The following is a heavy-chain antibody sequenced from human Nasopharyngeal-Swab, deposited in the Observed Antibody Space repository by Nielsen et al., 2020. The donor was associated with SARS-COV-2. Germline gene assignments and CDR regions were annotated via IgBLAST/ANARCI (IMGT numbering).Heavy chain of an antibody. CDR3: ARGYGSYPYYYGMDV. D-gene: IGHD1-26*01. Sequence: GESLKISCAASGFTFSSYWMRWVRQAPGKGLVWVSRINSDGSSTSYADSVKGRFTISRDNAKNTLYLQMNSLRAEDTAVYYCARGYGSYPYYYGMDVWGQGTTVTVSS. CDR2: INSDGSST. J-gene: IGHJ6*02. CDR1: GFTFSSYW. V-gene: IGHV3-74*01.